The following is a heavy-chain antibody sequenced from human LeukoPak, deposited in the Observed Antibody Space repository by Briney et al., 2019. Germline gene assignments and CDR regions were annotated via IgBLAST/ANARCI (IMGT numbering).Heavy chain of an antibody. D-gene: IGHD3-10*01. CDR2: FDPEDGET. CDR1: GYTLTELS. J-gene: IGHJ3*02. CDR3: ARVNRYGSGSDAFDI. Sequence: ASVRVSFKVSGYTLTELSMHWVRQAPGKGLEWMGGFDPEDGETIYAQKFQGRVTMTEDTSTDTAYMELSRLRSDDTAVYYCARVNRYGSGSDAFDIWGQGTMVTVSS. V-gene: IGHV1-24*01.